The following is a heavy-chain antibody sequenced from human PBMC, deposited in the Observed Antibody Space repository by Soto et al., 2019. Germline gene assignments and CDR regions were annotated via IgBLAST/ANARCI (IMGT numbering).Heavy chain of an antibody. Sequence: QVQLVQSGAEEKKPGASVKVSCKASGYTFTSYAMHWVRQAPGQRLEWMGWINAGNGNTKYSQKFQGRVTITRDTSASTAYMELSSLRSEDTAVEYCARAPGGPMAPGDYWGQGTLVTVSS. CDR1: GYTFTSYA. J-gene: IGHJ4*02. V-gene: IGHV1-3*05. D-gene: IGHD3-10*01. CDR2: INAGNGNT. CDR3: ARAPGGPMAPGDY.